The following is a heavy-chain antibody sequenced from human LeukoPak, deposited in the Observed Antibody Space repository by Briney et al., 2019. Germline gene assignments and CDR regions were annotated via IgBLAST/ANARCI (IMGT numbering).Heavy chain of an antibody. J-gene: IGHJ4*02. CDR2: IYSGGSR. CDR1: GFTVSTDH. V-gene: IGHV3-53*01. Sequence: GGSLRLSCAASGFTVSTDHMSWVRQAPGKGLEWVAVIYSGGSRYHSESVKGRFTISRDNSKNMLYLQMNSLRAEDTAVYYCARVWELSFDYWGQGTLVTVSS. CDR3: ARVWELSFDY. D-gene: IGHD1-26*01.